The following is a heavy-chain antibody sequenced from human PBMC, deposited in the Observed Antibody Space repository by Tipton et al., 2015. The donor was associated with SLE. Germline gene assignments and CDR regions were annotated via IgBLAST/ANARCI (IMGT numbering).Heavy chain of an antibody. V-gene: IGHV3-9*01. D-gene: IGHD6-6*01. Sequence: RSLRLSCAASGFTFGDYAMHWVRQTPGKGLEWVSGIGWRSGGIGYADSVKGRFTISRDDGKNSLFLEMNSLRAEDSALYYCAKGAFGAARRFYYFDHWGQGTLVTVSS. CDR2: IGWRSGGI. CDR1: GFTFGDYA. CDR3: AKGAFGAARRFYYFDH. J-gene: IGHJ4*02.